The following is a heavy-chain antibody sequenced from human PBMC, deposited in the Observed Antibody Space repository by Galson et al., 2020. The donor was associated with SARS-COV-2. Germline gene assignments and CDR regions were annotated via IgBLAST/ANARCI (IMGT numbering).Heavy chain of an antibody. J-gene: IGHJ3*02. CDR3: ARDAYAVTGDDAFDI. CDR1: GFTFSTFS. D-gene: IGHD6-19*01. Sequence: GESLKISCGASGFTFSTFSMNWVRQAPGKGLEWVSCISNSGSYINYADSVRGRFTISRDNARNLLYLQMNSLRADDTAVYYCARDAYAVTGDDAFDIWGQGTVVTVSS. V-gene: IGHV3-21*01. CDR2: ISNSGSYI.